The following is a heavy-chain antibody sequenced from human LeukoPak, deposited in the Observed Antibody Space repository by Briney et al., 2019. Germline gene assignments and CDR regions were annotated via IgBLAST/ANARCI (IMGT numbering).Heavy chain of an antibody. CDR3: AKDRAYYDFWSGYYTGNDAFDI. V-gene: IGHV3-23*01. CDR2: ISGSGGST. Sequence: PGGSLRLSCAASGFNFSYSGMHWVRQAPGKGLEWVSAISGSGGSTYYADSVKGRFTISRDNSKNTLYLQMNSLRAEDTAVYYCAKDRAYYDFWSGYYTGNDAFDIWGQGTMVTVSS. CDR1: GFNFSYSG. J-gene: IGHJ3*02. D-gene: IGHD3-3*01.